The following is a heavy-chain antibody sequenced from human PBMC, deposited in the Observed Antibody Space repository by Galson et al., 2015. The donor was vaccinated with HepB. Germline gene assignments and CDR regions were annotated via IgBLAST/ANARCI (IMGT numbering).Heavy chain of an antibody. J-gene: IGHJ3*02. Sequence: SVKVSCKASGYTFTSYGISWVRQAPGQGLEWMGWISAYNGNTNYAQKLQGRVTMTTDTSTSTAYMELRSLRSDDTAVYYCARAYFFDYEASAFDIWGQGTMVTVSS. D-gene: IGHD3/OR15-3a*01. CDR1: GYTFTSYG. CDR3: ARAYFFDYEASAFDI. V-gene: IGHV1-18*04. CDR2: ISAYNGNT.